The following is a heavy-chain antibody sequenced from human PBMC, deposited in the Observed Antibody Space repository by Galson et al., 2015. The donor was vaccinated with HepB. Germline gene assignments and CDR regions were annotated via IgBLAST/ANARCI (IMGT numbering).Heavy chain of an antibody. CDR1: GFTFSSYS. D-gene: IGHD3-10*01. CDR3: ARDGPPGHDYGMDV. J-gene: IGHJ6*02. CDR2: ISSSSSYI. Sequence: SLRLSCAASGFTFSSYSMNWVRQAPGKGLEWVSSISSSSSYIYYADSVKGRFTISRDNAKNSLYLQMYSLRAEDTAVYYCARDGPPGHDYGMDVWGQGTTVTVSS. V-gene: IGHV3-21*01.